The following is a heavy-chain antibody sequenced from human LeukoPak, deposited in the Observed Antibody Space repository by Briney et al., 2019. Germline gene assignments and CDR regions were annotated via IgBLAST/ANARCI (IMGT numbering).Heavy chain of an antibody. CDR3: ARRIFGGGGYAFDI. CDR1: GYKFVSNW. V-gene: IGHV5-51*01. D-gene: IGHD3-16*01. CDR2: IFPGDSDT. Sequence: GESLKISCQISGYKFVSNWIGWVRQMPGKGLEWMGIIFPGDSDTRYSPSFEGQVTISADRSNNTAYLQWRSLEASDTAIYYCARRIFGGGGYAFDIWGQGTVVTVSS. J-gene: IGHJ3*02.